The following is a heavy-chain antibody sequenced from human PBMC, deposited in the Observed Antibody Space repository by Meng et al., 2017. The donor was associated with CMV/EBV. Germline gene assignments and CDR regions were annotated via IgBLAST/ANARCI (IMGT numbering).Heavy chain of an antibody. CDR1: GFTFSSYS. CDR2: ISSSSSYI. D-gene: IGHD6-6*01. J-gene: IGHJ6*02. CDR3: ARESVAAPPAGYGMDV. V-gene: IGHV3-21*01. Sequence: GGSLRLSCAASGFTFSSYSMNWVRQAPGKGLEWVSSISSSSSYIYYADSVKGRFTISRDNAKNSLYLQMNSLRAGDTAVYYCARESVAAPPAGYGMDVWGQGTTVTVSS.